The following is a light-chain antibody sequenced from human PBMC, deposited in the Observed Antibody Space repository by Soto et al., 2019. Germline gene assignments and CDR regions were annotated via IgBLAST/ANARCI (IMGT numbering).Light chain of an antibody. CDR3: QQYGRLVT. CDR1: ETINNNY. Sequence: EIVLAQSPGTLSLSPGERATLSCRASETINNNYLAWYQQKPGQPHRNLIHAASSRVTGIPDRFSGSGSGTDFMLTINRLEPEDSAVYYCQQYGRLVTFGGGTKVEI. V-gene: IGKV3-20*01. CDR2: AAS. J-gene: IGKJ4*01.